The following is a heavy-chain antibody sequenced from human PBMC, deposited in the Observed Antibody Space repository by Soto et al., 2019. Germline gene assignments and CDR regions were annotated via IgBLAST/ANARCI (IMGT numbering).Heavy chain of an antibody. CDR3: ARANYYDSSGTPQYGMDV. CDR2: IWYDGSNK. D-gene: IGHD3-22*01. J-gene: IGHJ6*02. V-gene: IGHV3-33*01. Sequence: QVQLVESGGGVVQPGRSLRLSCAASGFTFSSYGMHWVRQAPGKGLEWVAVIWYDGSNKNYADSVKGRFTISRDNSKNPLYLQMNSLRAEDTAVYYCARANYYDSSGTPQYGMDVWGQGTTVTVSS. CDR1: GFTFSSYG.